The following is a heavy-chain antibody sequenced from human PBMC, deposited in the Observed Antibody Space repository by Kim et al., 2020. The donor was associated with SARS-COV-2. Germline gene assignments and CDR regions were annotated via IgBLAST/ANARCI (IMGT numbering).Heavy chain of an antibody. D-gene: IGHD4-17*01. Sequence: SETLSLTCTVSGGSISSSSYYWGWIRQPPGKGLEWIGSIYYSGSTYYNPSLKSRVTISVDTSKNQFSLKLSSVTAADTAVFYCATTRRLPRFDYWGQGTLVTVPS. CDR1: GGSISSSSYY. J-gene: IGHJ4*02. CDR3: ATTRRLPRFDY. CDR2: IYYSGST. V-gene: IGHV4-39*01.